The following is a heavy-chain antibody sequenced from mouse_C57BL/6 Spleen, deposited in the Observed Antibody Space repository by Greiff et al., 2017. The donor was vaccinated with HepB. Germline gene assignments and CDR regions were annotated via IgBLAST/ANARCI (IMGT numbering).Heavy chain of an antibody. D-gene: IGHD1-1*01. V-gene: IGHV5-9-1*02. J-gene: IGHJ1*03. CDR1: GFTFSSYA. CDR2: ISSGGDYI. CDR3: TRDITVVATSYWYFDV. Sequence: EVQRVESGEGLVKPGGSLKLSCAASGFTFSSYAMSWVRQTPEKRLEWVAYISSGGDYIYYADTVKGRFTISRDNARNTLYLQMSSLKSEDTAMYYCTRDITVVATSYWYFDVWGTGTTVTVSS.